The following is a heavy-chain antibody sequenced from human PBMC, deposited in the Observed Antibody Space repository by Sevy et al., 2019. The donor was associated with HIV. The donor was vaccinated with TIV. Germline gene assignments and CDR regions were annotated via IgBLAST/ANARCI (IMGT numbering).Heavy chain of an antibody. V-gene: IGHV3-30*18. CDR1: GFTFTTSG. Sequence: GGSLRLSCVVSGFTFTTSGMHWVRQAPGKGLEWVAVISYHGRDKFYADSVKGRFSISRENSDNILYLHMNSLRREDTAVYYCAKDFTGYNGMDVWGQGTMVTVSS. D-gene: IGHD3-9*01. CDR2: ISYHGRDK. J-gene: IGHJ6*02. CDR3: AKDFTGYNGMDV.